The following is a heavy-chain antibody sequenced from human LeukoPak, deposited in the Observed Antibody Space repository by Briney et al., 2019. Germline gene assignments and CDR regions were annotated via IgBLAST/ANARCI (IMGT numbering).Heavy chain of an antibody. CDR2: IYTSGST. V-gene: IGHV4-4*07. CDR3: VREGGYCSGGSCYSGFFFDY. CDR1: GGSFSGYY. J-gene: IGHJ4*02. D-gene: IGHD2-15*01. Sequence: SETLSLTCAVNGGSFSGYYWSWIRQPAGKGLEWIGRIYTSGSTNYNPSLKSRVTMSVDTSKNQFSLKLSSVAAADTAVYYCVREGGYCSGGSCYSGFFFDYWGQGTLVTVSS.